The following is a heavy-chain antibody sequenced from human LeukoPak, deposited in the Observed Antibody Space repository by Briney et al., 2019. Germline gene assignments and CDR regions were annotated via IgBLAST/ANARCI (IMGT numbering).Heavy chain of an antibody. D-gene: IGHD3-9*01. CDR2: ISSGDTI. J-gene: IGHJ5*02. V-gene: IGHV3-48*04. CDR1: GFTFSSYS. Sequence: GGSLRLSCAASGFTFSSYSMSWIRQAPGKGLEWVSYISSGDTIYYADSVKGRFIISRDNAKNSLYLQMNSLRAEDTAVYYCARGYILTLPNWFDPWGQGTLVTVSS. CDR3: ARGYILTLPNWFDP.